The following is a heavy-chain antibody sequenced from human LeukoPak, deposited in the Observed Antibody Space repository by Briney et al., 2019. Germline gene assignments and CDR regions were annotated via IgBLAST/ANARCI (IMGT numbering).Heavy chain of an antibody. D-gene: IGHD3-22*01. Sequence: GSLRLSCATSGFTFGSYAMTWVRQAPGKGLEWVSGITGIDGSTYYADSVKGRFTISRDNSKNTLYLQMNSLRAEDTAVYYCANLPSYYYDSSHYYGMDVWGQGTTVTVSS. V-gene: IGHV3-23*01. CDR1: GFTFGSYA. CDR3: ANLPSYYYDSSHYYGMDV. J-gene: IGHJ6*02. CDR2: ITGIDGST.